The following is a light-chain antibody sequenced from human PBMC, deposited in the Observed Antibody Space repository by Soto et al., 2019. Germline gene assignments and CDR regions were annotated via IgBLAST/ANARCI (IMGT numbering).Light chain of an antibody. J-gene: IGLJ1*01. Sequence: QPVLSQPPSVSAAPGQKLTICCSGSSSNIGNNYVSWYQHLPGTAPQLLIYDNNKRPSGIPDRFSGSKSATSATLGITGLQTGDEADYYCGTWDSSLSAYVFGTGTKVTVL. CDR1: SSNIGNNY. V-gene: IGLV1-51*01. CDR3: GTWDSSLSAYV. CDR2: DNN.